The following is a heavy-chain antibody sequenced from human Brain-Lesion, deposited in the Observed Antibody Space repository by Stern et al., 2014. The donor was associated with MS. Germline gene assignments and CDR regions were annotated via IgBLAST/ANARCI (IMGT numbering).Heavy chain of an antibody. D-gene: IGHD1-14*01. J-gene: IGHJ4*02. CDR1: GFTFDDYT. Sequence: VQLVESGGDLVQPGRSLRLSCEAFGFTFDDYTMHWVRQAPGKGLEWVAGISWSTGNICYAGSVKGGFTNFRSIAQSSLVLQLNSLIPEDAALYYCARDITGSSAYFDYWGQGTLVTVSS. CDR3: ARDITGSSAYFDY. CDR2: ISWSTGNI. V-gene: IGHV3-9*01.